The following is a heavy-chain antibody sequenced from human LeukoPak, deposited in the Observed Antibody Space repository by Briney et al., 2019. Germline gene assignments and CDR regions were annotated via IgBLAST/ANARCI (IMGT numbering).Heavy chain of an antibody. CDR3: AGRNDQTYYYYGMDV. CDR1: GGPFLTYA. J-gene: IGHJ6*04. V-gene: IGHV1-69*13. CDR2: IIPIFGTA. D-gene: IGHD2-2*01. Sequence: ASGEVACKASGGPFLTYAISWVRQAPGQGLEWMGGIIPIFGTANYAQKFQGRVTITADESTSTAYMELSSLRSEDTAVYYCAGRNDQTYYYYGMDVWGKGTTVTVSS.